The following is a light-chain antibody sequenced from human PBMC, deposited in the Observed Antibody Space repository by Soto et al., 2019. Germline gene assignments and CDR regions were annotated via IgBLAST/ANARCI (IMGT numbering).Light chain of an antibody. Sequence: DIQMTQSPSTLSASVADRVTITCRASQSISVWLAWYQQKPGKAPKVLIWDASSLQTGVPSRFSGSGSWTEFTLTISSRQHDDCATYYCEQYDNCATWTVGQGTKVDIK. J-gene: IGKJ1*01. V-gene: IGKV1-5*01. CDR2: DAS. CDR3: EQYDNCATWT. CDR1: QSISVW.